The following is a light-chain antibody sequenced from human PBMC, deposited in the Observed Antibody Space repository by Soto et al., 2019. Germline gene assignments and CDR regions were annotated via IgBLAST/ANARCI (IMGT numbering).Light chain of an antibody. J-gene: IGKJ4*01. CDR3: QQRSNWPLT. CDR1: QSVSSY. V-gene: IGKV3-11*01. Sequence: EIVLTQSPATQSLSPGERATLSCRASQSVSSYLAWYQPKPGQAPRLLIYDASSRATGIPARFSGSGSGTDFTLTNSSLEPEDFAVYYCQQRSNWPLTFGGGTKVEIK. CDR2: DAS.